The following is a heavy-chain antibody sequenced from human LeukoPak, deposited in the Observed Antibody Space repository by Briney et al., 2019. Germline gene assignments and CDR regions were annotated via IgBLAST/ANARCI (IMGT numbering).Heavy chain of an antibody. J-gene: IGHJ6*03. Sequence: ASVKVSCKASGYTFTSYDINWVRQATGQGLEWMGWMNPNSGNTGYAQKFQGRVTMTRNTSISTAYMELSSLRSEDTAVYYCARAPPRRSQGCYYYYMDVWGKGTTVTVSS. CDR3: ARAPPRRSQGCYYYYMDV. D-gene: IGHD1-26*01. CDR1: GYTFTSYD. V-gene: IGHV1-8*01. CDR2: MNPNSGNT.